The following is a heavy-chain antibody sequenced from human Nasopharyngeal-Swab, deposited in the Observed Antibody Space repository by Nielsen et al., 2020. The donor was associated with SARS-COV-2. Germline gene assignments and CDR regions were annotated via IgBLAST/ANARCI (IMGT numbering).Heavy chain of an antibody. Sequence: ASVKVSCKASGYTFTSYGISWVRQAPGQGLEWMGWISAYNGNTNYAQKLQGRVTMTTDTSTSTAYMELRSLRSDDTAVYYCARLSYCGSDCYWSFIDYWGQGTLVTVSS. D-gene: IGHD2-21*02. V-gene: IGHV1-18*04. CDR3: ARLSYCGSDCYWSFIDY. J-gene: IGHJ4*02. CDR2: ISAYNGNT. CDR1: GYTFTSYG.